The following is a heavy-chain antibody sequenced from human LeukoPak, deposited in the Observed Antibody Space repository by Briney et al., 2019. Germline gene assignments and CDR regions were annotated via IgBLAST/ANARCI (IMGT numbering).Heavy chain of an antibody. V-gene: IGHV3-23*01. CDR1: GFTFSSYA. CDR3: AKNPNHNIVVVTASDWFDP. J-gene: IGHJ5*02. D-gene: IGHD2-21*02. Sequence: PGGSLRLSCAASGFTFSSYAMSWVRQAPGKGLEWVSAISGSGGSTYYADSVKGRFTISRDNSKNTLYLQMNSLRAEDTAVYYCAKNPNHNIVVVTASDWFDPWGQGILVTVSS. CDR2: ISGSGGST.